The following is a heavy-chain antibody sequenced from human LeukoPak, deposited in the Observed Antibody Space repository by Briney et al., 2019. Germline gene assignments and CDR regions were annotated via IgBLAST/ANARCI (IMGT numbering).Heavy chain of an antibody. D-gene: IGHD2/OR15-2a*01. CDR1: GDSISSIDW. V-gene: IGHV4-4*02. CDR3: VGNGYYALDH. CDR2: IYHSGGT. Sequence: SETLSLTCAVSGDSISSIDWWSWVRQSPARGLEWIGEIYHSGGTNYNPSLESRVTILVDRSKNHLSLELTSVTAADTAVYFCVGNGYYALDHWGQGTLVTVAS. J-gene: IGHJ4*02.